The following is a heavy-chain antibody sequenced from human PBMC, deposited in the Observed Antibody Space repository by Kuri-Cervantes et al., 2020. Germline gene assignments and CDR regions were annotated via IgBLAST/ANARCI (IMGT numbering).Heavy chain of an antibody. CDR3: ASSRFLRATTFDY. D-gene: IGHD1-26*01. CDR1: GFTFSSYG. V-gene: IGHV3-33*01. Sequence: GGSLRLSCAASGFTFSSYGMHWVRQAPGKGLEWVAVIWYDGSNKYYADSVKGRFTISRDNSKNTLYLQMNSLRAEDTAVYYCASSRFLRATTFDYWGQGTLVTVSS. CDR2: IWYDGSNK. J-gene: IGHJ4*02.